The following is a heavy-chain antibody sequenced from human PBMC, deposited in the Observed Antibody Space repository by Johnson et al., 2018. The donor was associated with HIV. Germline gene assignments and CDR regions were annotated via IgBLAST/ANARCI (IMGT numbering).Heavy chain of an antibody. CDR3: AKDMGYSSGLGNTAFDI. D-gene: IGHD6-19*01. CDR1: GFIVGTKY. Sequence: QVQLVESGGGVVQSGGSLRLACVASGFIVGTKYMSWVRQAPGKGLEWVAFIRYDGNNKYYADPVKGRFTISRDNAKNSLYLQMNRLRAEDTALYYCAKDMGYSSGLGNTAFDIWGQGTMVTVSS. CDR2: IRYDGNNK. V-gene: IGHV3-30*02. J-gene: IGHJ3*02.